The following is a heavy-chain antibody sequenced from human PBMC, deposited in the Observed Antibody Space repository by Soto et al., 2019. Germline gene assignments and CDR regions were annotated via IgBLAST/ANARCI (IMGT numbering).Heavy chain of an antibody. CDR3: AKDDSNGWYVFEY. V-gene: IGHV3-9*01. CDR2: ISWDGGST. CDR1: GFTFDDYA. J-gene: IGHJ4*02. D-gene: IGHD6-13*01. Sequence: QLVESGGGLVQPGRSLRLSCAASGFTFDDYAMHWVRQAPGKGLEWVSGISWDGGSTGYADSVKGRFTISRDNAKNFLYLQMNSVRPEDTAFYYCAKDDSNGWYVFEYWGQGTLVTVSP.